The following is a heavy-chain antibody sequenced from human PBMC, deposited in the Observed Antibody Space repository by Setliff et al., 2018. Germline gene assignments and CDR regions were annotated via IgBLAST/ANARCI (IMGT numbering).Heavy chain of an antibody. V-gene: IGHV4-39*07. CDR2: IYYSGST. Sequence: SETLSLTCTVSGASISSSSYYWGWIRQPPGKGLEWIGSIYYSGSTYYNPSLKSRVTISVDASKNQFSLKLSSVTAADTAVYYCARSKPPTYYYDSSGYYPFDYWGQGALVTVSS. CDR1: GASISSSSYY. D-gene: IGHD3-22*01. J-gene: IGHJ4*02. CDR3: ARSKPPTYYYDSSGYYPFDY.